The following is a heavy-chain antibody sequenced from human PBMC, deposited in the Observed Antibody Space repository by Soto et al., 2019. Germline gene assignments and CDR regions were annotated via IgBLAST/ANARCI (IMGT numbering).Heavy chain of an antibody. CDR3: ARVTPAYCSGGSCYSAEGYAFDI. J-gene: IGHJ3*02. Sequence: GASVKVSCKASGYTFTSYDINWVRQATGQGLEWMGWMNPNSGNTGYAQKFQGRVTMTRNTSISTAYMELSSLRSEDTAVYYRARVTPAYCSGGSCYSAEGYAFDIWGQGTMVTVSS. CDR2: MNPNSGNT. D-gene: IGHD2-15*01. CDR1: GYTFTSYD. V-gene: IGHV1-8*01.